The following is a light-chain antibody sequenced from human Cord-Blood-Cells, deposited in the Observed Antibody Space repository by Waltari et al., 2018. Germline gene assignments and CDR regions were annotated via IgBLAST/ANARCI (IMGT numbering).Light chain of an antibody. V-gene: IGLV2-23*02. J-gene: IGLJ3*02. Sequence: QSALTQPAPVSGSPGQSITISCTGTRSDVWSYNLVSWYQQHPGKAPNLMIYEVSKRPSGVSNRFSGSKSGNTASLTISGLQAEDEADYYCCSYAGSSTWVFGGGTKLTVL. CDR2: EVS. CDR3: CSYAGSSTWV. CDR1: RSDVWSYNL.